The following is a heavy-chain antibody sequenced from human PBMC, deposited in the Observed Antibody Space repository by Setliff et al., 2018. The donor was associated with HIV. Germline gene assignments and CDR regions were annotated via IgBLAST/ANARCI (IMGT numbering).Heavy chain of an antibody. D-gene: IGHD6-13*01. CDR2: IYTSGST. Sequence: PSETLSLTCTVSGDSISSGSYYWSWIRQPAGKGLEWIGRIYTSGSTSYNPSLKGRVTISVDTSRNQFSLNLNSVTAADTAVYYCARDRSSRNWFDPWGQGTLVTGS. CDR1: GDSISSGSYY. V-gene: IGHV4-61*02. CDR3: ARDRSSRNWFDP. J-gene: IGHJ5*02.